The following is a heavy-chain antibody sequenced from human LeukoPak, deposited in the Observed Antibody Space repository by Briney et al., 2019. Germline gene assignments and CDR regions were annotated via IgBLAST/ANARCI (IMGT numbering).Heavy chain of an antibody. Sequence: GGPLRLSCAASGFTFSSYGMHWVRQAPGKGREGVAFIPYDVSNKYYADSVKGRFTISRDNSKNTLYLQMNSLRAEDTAVYYCARDGDCSGRSCYDRYFDYWGQGTLVTVSS. D-gene: IGHD2-15*01. CDR2: IPYDVSNK. J-gene: IGHJ4*02. CDR1: GFTFSSYG. CDR3: ARDGDCSGRSCYDRYFDY. V-gene: IGHV3-30*02.